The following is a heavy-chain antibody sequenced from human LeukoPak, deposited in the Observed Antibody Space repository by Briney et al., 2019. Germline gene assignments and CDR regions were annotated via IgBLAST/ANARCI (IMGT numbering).Heavy chain of an antibody. CDR3: ARGQYYYESSGYSMNFDY. V-gene: IGHV4-59*01. J-gene: IGHJ4*02. Sequence: SETLSLTCTVSGGSISSYYWSWIRQPPGKGLEWIGYIYYSGSTNYNPSLKSRVTISVDTSKNQFSLKLSSVTAADTAVYYCARGQYYYESSGYSMNFDYWGQGTLVTVSS. D-gene: IGHD3-22*01. CDR1: GGSISSYY. CDR2: IYYSGST.